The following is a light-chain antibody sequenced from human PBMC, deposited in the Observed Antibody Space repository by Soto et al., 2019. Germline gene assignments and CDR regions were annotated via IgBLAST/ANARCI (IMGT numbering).Light chain of an antibody. CDR2: GAS. CDR3: QQYLRSPST. CDR1: QSVSSSY. Sequence: EIVLTQSPGTLSLSPGERATLSCRASQSVSSSYLAWYQQKPGQAPRLLIYGASSRATGIPDRFSGSGSGTDFTLTISRLEPEDFAVYYCQQYLRSPSTFGQGTKVEIK. J-gene: IGKJ2*01. V-gene: IGKV3-20*01.